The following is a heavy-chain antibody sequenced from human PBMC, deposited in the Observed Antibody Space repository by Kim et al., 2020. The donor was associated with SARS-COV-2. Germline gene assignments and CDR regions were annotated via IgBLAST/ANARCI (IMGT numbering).Heavy chain of an antibody. D-gene: IGHD3-9*01. V-gene: IGHV3-23*01. J-gene: IGHJ4*02. CDR2: ISGSGGST. Sequence: GGSLRLSCAASGFTFSSYAMSWVRQAPGKGLEWVSAISGSGGSTYYADSVKGRFTISRDNSKNTLYLQMNSLRAEDTAVYYCAKDQGPGLRYFDWLLSYWGQGTLVTVSS. CDR1: GFTFSSYA. CDR3: AKDQGPGLRYFDWLLSY.